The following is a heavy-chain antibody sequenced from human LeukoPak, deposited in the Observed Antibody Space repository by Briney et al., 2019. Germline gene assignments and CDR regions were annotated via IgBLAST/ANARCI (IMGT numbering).Heavy chain of an antibody. D-gene: IGHD1-14*01. CDR1: GGTFSSYA. CDR3: ARGMTGYPYFDY. Sequence: ASVKVSCKASGGTFSSYAISWVRQAPGQGLEWMGRIIPILGIANYAQKFQGRVTITADKSTSTAYMELSSLRSEDTAVYYCARGMTGYPYFDYWGQGTLVTVSS. CDR2: IIPILGIA. V-gene: IGHV1-69*04. J-gene: IGHJ4*02.